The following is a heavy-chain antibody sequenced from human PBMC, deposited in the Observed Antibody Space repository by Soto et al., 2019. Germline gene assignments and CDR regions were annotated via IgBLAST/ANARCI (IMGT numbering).Heavy chain of an antibody. CDR2: IKQDGSEK. J-gene: IGHJ3*02. D-gene: IGHD3-22*01. CDR1: GFTFSSYW. Sequence: VGSLRLSCAASGFTFSSYWMSWVRQAPGKGLEWVANIKQDGSEKYYVDSVKGRFTISRDNAKNSLYLQMNSLRAEDTAVYYCARATGYYYDSSGYAFDIWGQGTMVTVSS. V-gene: IGHV3-7*03. CDR3: ARATGYYYDSSGYAFDI.